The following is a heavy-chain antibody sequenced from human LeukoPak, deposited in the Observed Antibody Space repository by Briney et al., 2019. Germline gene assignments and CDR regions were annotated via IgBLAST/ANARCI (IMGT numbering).Heavy chain of an antibody. Sequence: GGSLRLSCAASGFTFSSYGMSWVRQAPGKGLEWVSAISGSGGSTYYADSVKGQFTISRDNSKNTLYLQMRSLRPEDTAVYYCAKDGYRGALYYYYYYMDVWGKGTTVTISS. J-gene: IGHJ6*03. CDR3: AKDGYRGALYYYYYYMDV. CDR1: GFTFSSYG. CDR2: ISGSGGST. V-gene: IGHV3-23*01. D-gene: IGHD5-18*01.